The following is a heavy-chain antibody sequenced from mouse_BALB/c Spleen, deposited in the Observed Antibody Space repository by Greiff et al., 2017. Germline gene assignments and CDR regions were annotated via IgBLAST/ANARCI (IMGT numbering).Heavy chain of an antibody. CDR3: ARDRYGNYEGFDY. D-gene: IGHD2-1*01. V-gene: IGHV3-6*02. CDR1: GYSITSGYY. J-gene: IGHJ2*01. Sequence: EVQLQQSGPGLVKPSQSLSLTCSVTGYSITSGYYWNWIRQFPGNKLEWMGYISYDGSNNYNPSLKNRISITRDTSKNQFFLKLISVTTEDTATYYCARDRYGNYEGFDYWGQGTTLTVSS. CDR2: ISYDGSN.